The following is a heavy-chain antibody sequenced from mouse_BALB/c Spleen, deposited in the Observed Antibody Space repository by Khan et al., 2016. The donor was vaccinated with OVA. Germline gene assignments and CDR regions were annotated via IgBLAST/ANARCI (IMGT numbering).Heavy chain of an antibody. CDR1: GYTFTTYW. J-gene: IGHJ3*01. CDR3: ARRGLYGIFAY. V-gene: IGHV1-7*01. D-gene: IGHD2-1*01. Sequence: QVQLKQSGAELAKPGASLKMSCTASGYTFTTYWIHWVKQRPGQGLEWIGYIDPSTGYTEYNQKFKDKATLTADKSSSTAYMQLTSLTSEDSAVYDCARRGLYGIFAYGGQGTLVTVSA. CDR2: IDPSTGYT.